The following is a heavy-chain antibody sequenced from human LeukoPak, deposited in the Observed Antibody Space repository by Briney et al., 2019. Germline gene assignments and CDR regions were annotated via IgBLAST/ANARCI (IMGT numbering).Heavy chain of an antibody. CDR2: ISWNSGSI. D-gene: IGHD6-19*01. V-gene: IGHV3-9*01. J-gene: IGHJ1*01. CDR3: AKGGRSGWTGYFQH. CDR1: GFTFDDYA. Sequence: PGRSLRLSCAASGFTFDDYAMHWVRQAPGKGLEWVSGISWNSGSIGYADSVKGRFTISRDNAKNSLYLQMNSLRAEDTALYYRAKGGRSGWTGYFQHWGQGTLVTVSS.